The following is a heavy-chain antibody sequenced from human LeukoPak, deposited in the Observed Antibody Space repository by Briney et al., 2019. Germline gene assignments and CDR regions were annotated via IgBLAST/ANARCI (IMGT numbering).Heavy chain of an antibody. J-gene: IGHJ4*02. CDR3: ARDRRDGYNKIDY. Sequence: ASVKVSCKASGYTFTGYYMHWVRQAPGQGLGWMGWINPNSGGTNYAQKFQGRVTMTRDTSISTAYMELSRLRSDDTAVYYCARDRRDGYNKIDYWGQGTLVTVSS. CDR1: GYTFTGYY. D-gene: IGHD5-24*01. CDR2: INPNSGGT. V-gene: IGHV1-2*02.